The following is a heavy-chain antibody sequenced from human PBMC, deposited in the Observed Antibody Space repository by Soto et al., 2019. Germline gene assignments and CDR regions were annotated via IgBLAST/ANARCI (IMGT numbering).Heavy chain of an antibody. D-gene: IGHD1-26*01. Sequence: QVQLVQSGAEVKKPGASVKVSCKASGYTFTSYAMHWVRQAPGQRLEWMGWINAGNGNTKYSQKFQGRVTMTTDTSTSTAYMELRSLRSDATAVYYCARDTEWKLLAAGYFAYWGQGALVTVSS. J-gene: IGHJ4*02. V-gene: IGHV1-3*01. CDR1: GYTFTSYA. CDR3: ARDTEWKLLAAGYFAY. CDR2: INAGNGNT.